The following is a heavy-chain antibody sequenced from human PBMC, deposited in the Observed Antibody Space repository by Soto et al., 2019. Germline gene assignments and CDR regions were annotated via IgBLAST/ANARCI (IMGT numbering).Heavy chain of an antibody. CDR2: IIPIFGTA. CDR1: GGTFSSYA. CDR3: ARSRGYSYGSDFDY. V-gene: IGHV1-69*13. D-gene: IGHD5-18*01. Sequence: SVKVSCKASGGTFSSYAISWVRQAPGQGLEWMGGIIPIFGTANYAQRFQGRVTITADESTSTAYMELSSLRSEDTAVYYCARSRGYSYGSDFDYWGQGTLVTVSS. J-gene: IGHJ4*02.